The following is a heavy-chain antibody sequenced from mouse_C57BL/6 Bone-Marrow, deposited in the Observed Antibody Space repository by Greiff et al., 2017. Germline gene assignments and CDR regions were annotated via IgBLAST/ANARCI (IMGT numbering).Heavy chain of an antibody. V-gene: IGHV5-9-1*02. D-gene: IGHD1-1*01. J-gene: IGHJ1*03. CDR3: TRDLDYGSSFYWYFDV. CDR1: GFTFSSYA. Sequence: EVQLVESGEGLVKPGGSLKLSCAASGFTFSSYAMSWVRQTPEKRLEWVAYISSGGDYIYYADTVKGRFTISRDNARNTLYLQMSSLKSEDTAMYYCTRDLDYGSSFYWYFDVWGTGTTVTVSS. CDR2: ISSGGDYI.